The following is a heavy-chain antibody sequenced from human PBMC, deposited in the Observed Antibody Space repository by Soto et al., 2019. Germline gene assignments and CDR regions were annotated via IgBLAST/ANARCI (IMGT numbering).Heavy chain of an antibody. J-gene: IGHJ6*02. CDR1: GSTLCCYR. V-gene: IGHV3-33*01. D-gene: IGHD3-16*02. CDR2: IWYDGSNK. CDR3: AGDPRPKHSFGMEV. Sequence: LRNSCAASGSTLCCYRIHRLRQAKGKGLEWVAVIWYDGSNKYYADSVKGRFTISRDNSKNTLYLQMNSLRAEDTAVYYCAGDPRPKHSFGMEVSCEGT.